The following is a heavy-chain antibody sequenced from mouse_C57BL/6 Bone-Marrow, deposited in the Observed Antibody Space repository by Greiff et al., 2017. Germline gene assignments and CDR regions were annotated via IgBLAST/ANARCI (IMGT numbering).Heavy chain of an antibody. CDR2: ISYSGST. CDR1: GYSITSGYD. V-gene: IGHV3-1*01. Sequence: EVKLQESGPGMVKPSQSLSLTCTVTGYSITSGYDWHWIRHFPGNKLEWMGYISYSGSTNYNPSLKSRISITHDTSKNHFFLKLNSVTTEDTATYDCERGPSDGSSGWFAYWGQGTLVTVSA. CDR3: ERGPSDGSSGWFAY. J-gene: IGHJ3*01. D-gene: IGHD1-1*01.